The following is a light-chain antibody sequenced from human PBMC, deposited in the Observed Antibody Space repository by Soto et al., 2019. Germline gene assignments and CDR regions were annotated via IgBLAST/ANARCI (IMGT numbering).Light chain of an antibody. V-gene: IGLV1-40*01. CDR1: RSNIGAGYD. Sequence: QSVLTQPPSVYGAPGQRVTISCTGSRSNIGAGYDVHWYQQFQGTAPKLLIYGNSNRPSGVPDRFSGSKSGTSASLEITGLQAEGEADYYCQSYDSSLSGGVFGGGTKLTVL. CDR3: QSYDSSLSGGV. CDR2: GNS. J-gene: IGLJ3*02.